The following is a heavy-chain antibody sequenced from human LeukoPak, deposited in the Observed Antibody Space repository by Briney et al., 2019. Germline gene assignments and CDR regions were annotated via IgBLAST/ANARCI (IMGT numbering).Heavy chain of an antibody. D-gene: IGHD5-12*01. Sequence: ASVKVSCKASGYTFTSYDINWVRQATGQGLEWMGWMNPNSGNTGYAQKFQGRVTMTRNTSISTAYMELSSLRSEDTAVYYCARVAVVAREIKYSGYDTIDYWGQGTLVTVSS. CDR3: ARVAVVAREIKYSGYDTIDY. CDR2: MNPNSGNT. V-gene: IGHV1-8*01. CDR1: GYTFTSYD. J-gene: IGHJ4*02.